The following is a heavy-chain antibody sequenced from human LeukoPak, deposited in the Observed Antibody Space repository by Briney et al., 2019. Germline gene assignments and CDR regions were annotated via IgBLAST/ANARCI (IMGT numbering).Heavy chain of an antibody. CDR1: GGSISSYY. D-gene: IGHD6-13*01. V-gene: IGHV4-59*08. J-gene: IGHJ4*02. Sequence: SETLSLTCTVSGGSISSYYWSWIRRPPGKGLEWIGYIYYSGSTNYNPSLKSRVTISVDTSKNQFSLKLSSVTAADTAVYYRARRTGIALDYWGQGTLVTVSS. CDR2: IYYSGST. CDR3: ARRTGIALDY.